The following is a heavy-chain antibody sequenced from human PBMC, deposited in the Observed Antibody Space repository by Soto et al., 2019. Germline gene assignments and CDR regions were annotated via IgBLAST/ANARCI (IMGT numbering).Heavy chain of an antibody. D-gene: IGHD6-13*01. Sequence: SVKVSCKASGGTFSSYAISWVRQAPGQGLEWMGGIIPIFGTANYAQKFQGRVTITADESTSTAYMELSSLRSEDAAVYYCARDPGYSSSRHYYYGMDVWGQGTTVTVSS. CDR1: GGTFSSYA. V-gene: IGHV1-69*13. J-gene: IGHJ6*02. CDR3: ARDPGYSSSRHYYYGMDV. CDR2: IIPIFGTA.